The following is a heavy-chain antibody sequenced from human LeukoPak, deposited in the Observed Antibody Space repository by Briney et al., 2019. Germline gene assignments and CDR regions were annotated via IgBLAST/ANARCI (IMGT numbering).Heavy chain of an antibody. CDR3: ARGAYYYED. D-gene: IGHD3-22*01. V-gene: IGHV3-48*01. CDR2: ISSSSSTI. Sequence: GGSLRLSCATSGFFFNSYWMTWVRQAPGKGLEWVSYISSSSSTIYYADSVKGRFTISRDNAKNSLYLQMNSLRAEDTAVYYCARGAYYYEDWGQGTLVTVSS. J-gene: IGHJ4*02. CDR1: GFFFNSYW.